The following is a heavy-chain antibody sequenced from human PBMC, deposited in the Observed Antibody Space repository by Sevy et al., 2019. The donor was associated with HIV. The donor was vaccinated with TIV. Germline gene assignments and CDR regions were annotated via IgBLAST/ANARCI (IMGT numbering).Heavy chain of an antibody. D-gene: IGHD5-18*01. Sequence: GGSLRLSCGASGFSISTHAMNWVRQAPGRGLEWISGISATDGSTHYADSVKGRFTISRDNSKNTVHLQMNSLRAKDTALYYCAAGDTAFLADLDFWGQGTLVTVSS. CDR3: AAGDTAFLADLDF. CDR1: GFSISTHA. CDR2: ISATDGST. J-gene: IGHJ4*02. V-gene: IGHV3-23*01.